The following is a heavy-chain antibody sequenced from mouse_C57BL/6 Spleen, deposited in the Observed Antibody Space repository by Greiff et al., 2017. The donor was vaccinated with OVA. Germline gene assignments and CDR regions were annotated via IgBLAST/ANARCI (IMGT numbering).Heavy chain of an antibody. Sequence: VQLQQSGAELVKPGASVKMSCKASGYTFTSYWITWVKQRPGQGLEWIGDIYPGSGSTNYNEKFKSKATLTVDTSSSTAYMQLSSLTSEDSAVYYCARFDYYDYDGWAYWGQGTLVTVSA. CDR2: IYPGSGST. V-gene: IGHV1-55*01. J-gene: IGHJ3*01. CDR1: GYTFTSYW. D-gene: IGHD2-4*01. CDR3: ARFDYYDYDGWAY.